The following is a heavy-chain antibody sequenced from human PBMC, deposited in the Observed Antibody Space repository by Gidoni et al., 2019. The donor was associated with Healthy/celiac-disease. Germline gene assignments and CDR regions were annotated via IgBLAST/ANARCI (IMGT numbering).Heavy chain of an antibody. CDR2: TYSRVNWYN. V-gene: IGHV6-1*01. J-gene: IGHJ6*02. D-gene: IGHD2-15*01. CDR3: ARDIFDDYGMDV. CDR1: GDSVSSNSAA. Sequence: QVQLQQSGPGLVKPSKSLTLTCAISGDSVSSNSAAWNWIRQSPSRGLEWLGRTYSRVNWYNDYAVSVRSRISINPDTSKNQFSLQLNAVMPEDTAVYFCARDIFDDYGMDVWGQGTTVTVSS.